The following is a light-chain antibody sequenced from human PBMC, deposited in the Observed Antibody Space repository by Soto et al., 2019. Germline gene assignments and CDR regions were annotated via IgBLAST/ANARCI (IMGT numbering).Light chain of an antibody. Sequence: QSVLTQPASVSGSPGQSITISCTVTSSDIVIYKLVSWYQQHPVKAPKLMIYDFIKLPSLVSYRFCVSNSGNTASLTISGXQAEDEDDYDCGSYAGSSAYVFETGTKVTVL. J-gene: IGLJ1*01. CDR3: GSYAGSSAYV. CDR1: SSDIVIYKL. CDR2: DFI. V-gene: IGLV2-23*02.